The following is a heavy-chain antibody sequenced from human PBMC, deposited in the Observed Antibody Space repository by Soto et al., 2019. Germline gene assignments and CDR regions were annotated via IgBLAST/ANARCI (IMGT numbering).Heavy chain of an antibody. J-gene: IGHJ4*02. D-gene: IGHD1-7*01. CDR3: ARGLDLWASSIDY. Sequence: QVHLQQWGAGLLKPSETLSLTCAVHGGPFNGYKWTWIRQPPGKGLEWIGDINHSGRTNSNPSLESRLTISADTSQNQFSLNLSSVTAADTAVYYCARGLDLWASSIDYWGQGILVTVSS. CDR1: GGPFNGYK. V-gene: IGHV4-34*01. CDR2: INHSGRT.